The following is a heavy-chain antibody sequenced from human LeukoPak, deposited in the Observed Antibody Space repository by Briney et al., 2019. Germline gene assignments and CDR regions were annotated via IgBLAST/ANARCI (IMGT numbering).Heavy chain of an antibody. V-gene: IGHV4-59*01. J-gene: IGHJ5*02. Sequence: PSETLSLTCTVSGGSISGDYWSWIRQPPGKGLEWIGHISYSGITNYKPSLKSRVTISTDTSKNQVSLKLKSVTAADTAVYYCARYSPRGHIGDPWGQGTLVTVSS. CDR1: GGSISGDY. CDR3: ARYSPRGHIGDP. D-gene: IGHD2-21*01. CDR2: ISYSGIT.